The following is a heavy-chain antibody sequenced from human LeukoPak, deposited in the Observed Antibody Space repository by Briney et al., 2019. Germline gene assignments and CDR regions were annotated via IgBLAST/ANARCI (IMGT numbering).Heavy chain of an antibody. CDR1: GFTFSNYE. Sequence: GGSLRLSCAASGFTFSNYEMNWIRQAPGKGLEWISYISNSGNTKYYADSVKGRFTISRDNAKNSLYLQMNSLRAEDTAVYYCAELGITMIGGVWGKGTTVTISS. CDR2: ISNSGNTK. J-gene: IGHJ6*04. CDR3: AELGITMIGGV. V-gene: IGHV3-48*03. D-gene: IGHD3-10*02.